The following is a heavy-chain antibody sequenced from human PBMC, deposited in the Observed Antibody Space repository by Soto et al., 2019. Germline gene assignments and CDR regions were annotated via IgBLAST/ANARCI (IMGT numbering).Heavy chain of an antibody. V-gene: IGHV3-33*04. D-gene: IGHD1-26*01. CDR1: GFTFSTYG. J-gene: IGHJ4*02. CDR3: EREYLSGSYYIDY. Sequence: PGGSLRLSCAASGFTFSTYGMHWVRRAPGKGLEWVAVIWHDGSNKYYSDSVRGRFTISRDNSKNTLYLQMNSLRAEDTAVYYCEREYLSGSYYIDYWGQGTLVTVSS. CDR2: IWHDGSNK.